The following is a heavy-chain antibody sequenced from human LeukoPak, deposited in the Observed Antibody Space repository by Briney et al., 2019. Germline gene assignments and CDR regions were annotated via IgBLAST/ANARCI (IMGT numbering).Heavy chain of an antibody. D-gene: IGHD2-2*02. CDR3: ARELGVYCSSTSCYTSWFDP. Sequence: SETLSLTCTVSGGSISSYYWSWIRQPAGKGLEWIGRIYTSGSTNYNPSLKSRVTMSVDTSKNQFSLNLSSVTAADTAVYYCARELGVYCSSTSCYTSWFDPWGQGTLVTVSS. J-gene: IGHJ5*02. CDR1: GGSISSYY. V-gene: IGHV4-4*07. CDR2: IYTSGST.